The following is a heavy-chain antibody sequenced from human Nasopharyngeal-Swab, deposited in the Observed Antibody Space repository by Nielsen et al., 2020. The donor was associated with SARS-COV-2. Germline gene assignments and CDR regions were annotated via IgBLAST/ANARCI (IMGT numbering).Heavy chain of an antibody. V-gene: IGHV3-72*01. CDR3: ARVGICNNDWCGSYDS. D-gene: IGHD3-9*01. CDR2: SRVKANSYTA. J-gene: IGHJ4*02. Sequence: GGSLRLSCVASGFTLADYYMDWVRQAPGKGLEWLGHSRVKANSYTAEYAASVTGRFTFSREESKNVLYLQMNSPKTEDTAVYYCARVGICNNDWCGSYDSWGQGTLVTVSS. CDR1: GFTLADYY.